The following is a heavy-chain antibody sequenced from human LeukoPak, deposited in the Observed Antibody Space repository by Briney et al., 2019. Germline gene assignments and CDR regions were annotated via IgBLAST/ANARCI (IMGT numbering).Heavy chain of an antibody. CDR3: AKVNGYRSGGSCYSSGSYYYYGMDV. CDR2: IIDSGDIT. J-gene: IGHJ6*04. V-gene: IGHV3-23*01. CDR1: GFTFSSYA. D-gene: IGHD2-15*01. Sequence: GGSLRLSCVASGFTFSSYAMSWVRQAPGKGLEWVSDIIDSGDITYYADSVKGRFTISRDNSKNTMYLQMNSLRAEDTALYYCAKVNGYRSGGSCYSSGSYYYYGMDVWGKGTTVTVSS.